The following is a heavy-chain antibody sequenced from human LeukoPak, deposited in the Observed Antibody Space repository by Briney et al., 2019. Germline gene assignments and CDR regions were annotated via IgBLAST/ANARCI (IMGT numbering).Heavy chain of an antibody. CDR3: AAPGIAVAGQEDYYYGMDV. CDR2: IRYDGSNK. V-gene: IGHV3-30*02. D-gene: IGHD6-19*01. J-gene: IGHJ6*02. Sequence: GGSLRLSCAASGFTFSSYGMHWVRQAPGKGLEWVAFIRYDGSNKYYADSVKGRFTISRDNSKNTLYLQMNSLRAEDTAVYYCAAPGIAVAGQEDYYYGMDVWGQGTTVTVSS. CDR1: GFTFSSYG.